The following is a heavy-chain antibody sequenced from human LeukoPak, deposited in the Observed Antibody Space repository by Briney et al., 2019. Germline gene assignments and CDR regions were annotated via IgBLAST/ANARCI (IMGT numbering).Heavy chain of an antibody. CDR3: ARDDAFDI. J-gene: IGHJ3*02. CDR1: GYTLTGYY. CDR2: INPNSGGT. Sequence: ASVKVSCKASGYTLTGYYMHWVRQAPGQGLEWMGWINPNSGGTNYAQKFQGRVTMTRDTSITTAYMELSSLRSDDTAMYYCARDDAFDIWGQGTMVTVSS. V-gene: IGHV1-2*02.